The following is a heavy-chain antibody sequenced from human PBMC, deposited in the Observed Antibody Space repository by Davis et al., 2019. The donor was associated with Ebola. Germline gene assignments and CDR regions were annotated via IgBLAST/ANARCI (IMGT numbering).Heavy chain of an antibody. Sequence: PGGSLRLSCKGSGYSFTSYWIAWVRQMPGKGLEWMGRIDPSDSYTNYSPSFQGHVTISADKSISTAYLQWSSLKASDTAMYYCASDAGYSGSYLFYYYGMDVWGQGTTVTVSS. D-gene: IGHD1-26*01. CDR2: IDPSDSYT. CDR3: ASDAGYSGSYLFYYYGMDV. J-gene: IGHJ6*02. V-gene: IGHV5-10-1*01. CDR1: GYSFTSYW.